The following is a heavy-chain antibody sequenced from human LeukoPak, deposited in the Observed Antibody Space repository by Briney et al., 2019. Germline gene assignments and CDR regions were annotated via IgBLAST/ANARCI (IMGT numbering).Heavy chain of an antibody. CDR2: IVVGSGNT. V-gene: IGHV1-58*01. Sequence: GASVKVSCKASGFTFTSSAVQWVRQARGQRLERIGWIVVGSGNTNYAQKFQERVTITRDMSTSTAYMELSSLRSEDTAVYYCAAGRADYYYSSGYSLDYWGQGTLVTVSS. J-gene: IGHJ4*02. CDR3: AAGRADYYYSSGYSLDY. D-gene: IGHD3-22*01. CDR1: GFTFTSSA.